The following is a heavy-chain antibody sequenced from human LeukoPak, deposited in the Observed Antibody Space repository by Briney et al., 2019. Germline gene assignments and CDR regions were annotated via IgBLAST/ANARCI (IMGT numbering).Heavy chain of an antibody. CDR3: ARSEPWLQLPPYGAFDI. Sequence: PGGSLRLSCAASGFTFSSYAMHWVRQAPGKGLEWVAVISYDGSNKYYADSVKGRFTISRDNSKNTLYLQMNSLRAEDTAVYYCARSEPWLQLPPYGAFDIWGQGTMVTVSS. CDR1: GFTFSSYA. J-gene: IGHJ3*02. D-gene: IGHD5-24*01. CDR2: ISYDGSNK. V-gene: IGHV3-30-3*01.